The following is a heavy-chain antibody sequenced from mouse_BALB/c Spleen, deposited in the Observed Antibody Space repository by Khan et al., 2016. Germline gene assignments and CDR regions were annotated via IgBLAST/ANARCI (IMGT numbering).Heavy chain of an antibody. CDR2: ISYSGNT. V-gene: IGHV3-8*02. CDR1: GDSITSGF. Sequence: VQLQESGPSLVKPSQTLSLTCSVSGDSITSGFWNWMRQFPGNKLEYMGYISYSGNTSYNPSLISRISITPDTPNNQYSYQLNSVTTEDNATYYCTTYSLFYFDYWGQGTTLTVSS. J-gene: IGHJ2*01. D-gene: IGHD2-3*01. CDR3: TTYSLFYFDY.